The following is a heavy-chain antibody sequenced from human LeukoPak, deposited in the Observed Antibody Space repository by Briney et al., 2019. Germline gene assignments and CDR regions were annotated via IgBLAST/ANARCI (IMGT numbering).Heavy chain of an antibody. V-gene: IGHV1-69*13. J-gene: IGHJ5*02. Sequence: ASVKVSCKASGGTFSSYAISWVRQAPGQGLEWMGGIIPIFGTANYAQKFQGRVTITADESTSTAYMELSSLRSEDTAVYYCARMGVAGIAAAGGWFDPWGQGTLVTVSS. D-gene: IGHD6-13*01. CDR3: ARMGVAGIAAAGGWFDP. CDR2: IIPIFGTA. CDR1: GGTFSSYA.